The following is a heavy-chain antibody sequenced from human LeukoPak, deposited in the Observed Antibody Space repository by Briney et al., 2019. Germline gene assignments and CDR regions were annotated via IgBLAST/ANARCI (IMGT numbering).Heavy chain of an antibody. V-gene: IGHV1-69*04. CDR2: IIPSLNRA. D-gene: IGHD3/OR15-3a*01. CDR1: RGPLDNYA. CDR3: ARRTDRVDDAFDV. J-gene: IGHJ3*01. Sequence: SGKISCKSSRGPLDNYAINWVRQAPGQGLEWMGRIIPSLNRANYAQIRVTITADKSTATAYMELSGLRYEDTAVYYCARRTDRVDDAFDVWGQGTMVTVSS.